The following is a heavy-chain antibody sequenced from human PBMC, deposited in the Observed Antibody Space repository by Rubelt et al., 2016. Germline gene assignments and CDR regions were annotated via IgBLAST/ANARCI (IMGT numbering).Heavy chain of an antibody. CDR3: ARDSNPVSIAAEGGMDV. Sequence: VQPGGSLRLSCAASGFTFSSYAMSWVRQAPGKGLEWVSAISGSGGSTYYADSVKGRFTISRDNSKNTLYLQMNSLRAEDTAVYYCARDSNPVSIAAEGGMDVWGQGTTVTVSS. J-gene: IGHJ6*02. D-gene: IGHD6-13*01. CDR2: ISGSGGST. V-gene: IGHV3-23*01. CDR1: GFTFSSYA.